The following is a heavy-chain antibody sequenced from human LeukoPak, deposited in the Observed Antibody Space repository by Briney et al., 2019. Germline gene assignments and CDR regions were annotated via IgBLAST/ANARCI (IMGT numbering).Heavy chain of an antibody. D-gene: IGHD3/OR15-3a*01. V-gene: IGHV1-2*02. J-gene: IGHJ5*02. CDR2: TNPNSGGT. CDR3: ARADRRTSNWFDP. CDR1: GYTFTGYY. Sequence: GASVKVSCKASGYTFTGYYMHWVRQAPGQGLEWMGWTNPNSGGTNYAQKFQGRVTTARDTSISTAYMELSRLRSDDTAVYYCARADRRTSNWFDPWGQGTLVTVSS.